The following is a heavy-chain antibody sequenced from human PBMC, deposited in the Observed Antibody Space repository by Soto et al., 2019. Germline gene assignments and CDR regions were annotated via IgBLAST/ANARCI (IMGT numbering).Heavy chain of an antibody. D-gene: IGHD5-12*01. V-gene: IGHV4-30-4*01. Sequence: PSETLSLTCTVYGGSISSGDYYWIWIRHPPGKGLEWIGYSYYSGSTYYNPSLKSRVTISVDTSKNQFSLKLSSVTAADTAVYYYARAEMATIDYWGQGTLVTVSS. CDR1: GGSISSGDYY. CDR2: SYYSGST. CDR3: ARAEMATIDY. J-gene: IGHJ4*02.